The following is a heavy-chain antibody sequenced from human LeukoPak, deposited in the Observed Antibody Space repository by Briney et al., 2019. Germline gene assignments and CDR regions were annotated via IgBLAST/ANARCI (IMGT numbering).Heavy chain of an antibody. CDR2: ISGYNDNR. CDR3: ARDRGWFDP. CDR1: GYTFTSYD. J-gene: IGHJ5*02. Sequence: DSVKVSDKASGYTFTSYDISWVRQAPGQGLEWMGWISGYNDNRNYAQKLQGRVTMTTDRSTTTAYMELRSLRSDDTAVYYCARDRGWFDPWGQGNLVTVSP. V-gene: IGHV1-18*01.